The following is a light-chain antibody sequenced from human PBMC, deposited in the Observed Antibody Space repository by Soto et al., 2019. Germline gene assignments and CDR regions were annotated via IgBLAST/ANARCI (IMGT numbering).Light chain of an antibody. V-gene: IGLV2-14*01. CDR3: SSYRSSSTLYV. J-gene: IGLJ1*01. CDR2: EVS. Sequence: QSALTQPASVSGSPGQSITISCAGTSSDIGGYNYVSWYQQHPGKAPKVMIYEVSNRPSGVSNRFSGSKSGNTASLTISGLQAEDEADYYCSSYRSSSTLYVFGSGTKVTV. CDR1: SSDIGGYNY.